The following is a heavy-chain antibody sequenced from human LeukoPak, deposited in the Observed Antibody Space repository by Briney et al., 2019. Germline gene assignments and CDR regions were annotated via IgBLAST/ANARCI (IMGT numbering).Heavy chain of an antibody. CDR3: ARGPPSSGHYYYMDV. J-gene: IGHJ6*03. CDR2: IYYSGST. D-gene: IGHD6-25*01. Sequence: SETLSLTCTVSGGSISSSSYYWGWIRQPPGKGLEWIGSIYYSGSTYYNPSLKSRVTISVDTSKNQFSLKLSSVIAADTAVYYCARGPPSSGHYYYMDVWGKGTTVTVSS. CDR1: GGSISSSSYY. V-gene: IGHV4-39*07.